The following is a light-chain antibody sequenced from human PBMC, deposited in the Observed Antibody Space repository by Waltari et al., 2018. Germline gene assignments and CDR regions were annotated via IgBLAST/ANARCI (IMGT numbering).Light chain of an antibody. CDR1: SSDIGDYKL. Sequence: QSALTQPASVSGSPGQSITISCTGTSSDIGDYKLVSWYQQHPGKAPKLIIYDVSNRPSGVSTRFSWSKSGNSASLTISVLHAADAADYYCSSYRSTTTPCIFGSATKVTVL. J-gene: IGLJ1*01. V-gene: IGLV2-14*03. CDR2: DVS. CDR3: SSYRSTTTPCI.